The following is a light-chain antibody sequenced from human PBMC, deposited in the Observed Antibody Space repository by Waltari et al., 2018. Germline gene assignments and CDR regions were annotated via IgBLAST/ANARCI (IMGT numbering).Light chain of an antibody. V-gene: IGLV3-21*04. CDR2: YDS. Sequence: SYVLTQTPSVSVAPGEPASLTCGGHNFGSYSVHWYQQKPGQAPVLVIFYDSDRPSGIPARFSGSNSGNTATLTITSVEAGDEARYYCQVWHADIDPGVFGTGTEVTVL. J-gene: IGLJ1*01. CDR3: QVWHADIDPGV. CDR1: NFGSYS.